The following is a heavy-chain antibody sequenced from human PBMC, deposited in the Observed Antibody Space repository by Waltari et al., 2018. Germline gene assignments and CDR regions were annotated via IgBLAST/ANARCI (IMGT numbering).Heavy chain of an antibody. CDR1: GGSISSGGYS. CDR2: IYHSGST. J-gene: IGHJ4*02. Sequence: QLQLQESGSGLVKPSQTLSLTCAVSGGSISSGGYSWSWIRQPPGKGLEWIGYIYHSGSTYYTPSLKSRVTISVDRSKNQFSLKLSSVTAADTAVYYCARASYDSSGYYRLDYWGQGTLVTVSS. D-gene: IGHD3-22*01. V-gene: IGHV4-30-2*01. CDR3: ARASYDSSGYYRLDY.